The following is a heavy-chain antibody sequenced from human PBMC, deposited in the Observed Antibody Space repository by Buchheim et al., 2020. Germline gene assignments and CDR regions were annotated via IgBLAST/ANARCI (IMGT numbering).Heavy chain of an antibody. J-gene: IGHJ4*02. CDR2: IWDDGSNK. V-gene: IGHV3-33*01. CDR3: ARGDTAMVYRY. D-gene: IGHD5-18*01. CDR1: GFTFSSYG. Sequence: QVQLVESGGGVVQPGRSLRLSCAASGFTFSSYGMHWVRQAPGKGLEWVAVIWDDGSNKYYADSVKGRFTISRDNSKNNLFRQMNSLRAEDTAVYYCARGDTAMVYRYWGQGTL.